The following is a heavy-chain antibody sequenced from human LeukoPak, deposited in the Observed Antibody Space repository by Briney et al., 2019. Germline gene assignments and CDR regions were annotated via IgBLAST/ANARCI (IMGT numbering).Heavy chain of an antibody. CDR2: IYYSGST. J-gene: IGHJ6*02. D-gene: IGHD6-19*01. V-gene: IGHV4-59*01. CDR3: ARDSSGWYATSSRMVYYGMDV. Sequence: SSETLSLTCTVSGGSISSYYWSWIRQPPGKGLEWIGYIYYSGSTNYNPSLKSRVTISVDTSKNQFSLKLSSVTAADTAVYYCARDSSGWYATSSRMVYYGMDVWGQGTMVTVSS. CDR1: GGSISSYY.